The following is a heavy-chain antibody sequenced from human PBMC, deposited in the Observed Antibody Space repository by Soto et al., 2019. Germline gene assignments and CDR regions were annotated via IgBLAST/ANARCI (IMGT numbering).Heavy chain of an antibody. CDR3: ARDGHGMDV. V-gene: IGHV4-61*01. Sequence: QVQLQESGPGLVRPSETLSLTCTVSGGSVTTGSYHWSWIRRPPGNGLEWIGNIFFTGITHYNPSLNNRVTMSVDTSKSQFSLTVTSVTAADTAVYYCARDGHGMDVWGQGTTVTVSS. J-gene: IGHJ6*02. CDR1: GGSVTTGSYH. CDR2: IFFTGIT.